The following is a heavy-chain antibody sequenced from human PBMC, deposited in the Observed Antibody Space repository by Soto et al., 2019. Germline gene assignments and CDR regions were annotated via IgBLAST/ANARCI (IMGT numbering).Heavy chain of an antibody. Sequence: GASLKVSCKSSGYTFTAYALHCVRQAPGHRLELMGWINAGNGDTKYSQKFQDRVTITRDTSANIVYMEMSSLRSEDTTVYYCARDVSSSIDCWGQGTLVTVSS. CDR1: GYTFTAYA. J-gene: IGHJ4*02. CDR3: ARDVSSSIDC. D-gene: IGHD6-6*01. V-gene: IGHV1-3*01. CDR2: INAGNGDT.